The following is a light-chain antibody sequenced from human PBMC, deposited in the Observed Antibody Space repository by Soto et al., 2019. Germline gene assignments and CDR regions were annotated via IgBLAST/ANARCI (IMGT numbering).Light chain of an antibody. CDR3: SSYTHTGILYV. V-gene: IGLV2-14*03. CDR2: DVS. Sequence: QSVLTQPASLSGSPRQSITNSCTRSTNDIGTYNYVSWYQQHSGKAPRLIISDVSDRPSGVSNRFSGSKSGNSASLTISGLQPEDEAHYYCSSYTHTGILYVFGTGTKVTVL. J-gene: IGLJ1*01. CDR1: TNDIGTYNY.